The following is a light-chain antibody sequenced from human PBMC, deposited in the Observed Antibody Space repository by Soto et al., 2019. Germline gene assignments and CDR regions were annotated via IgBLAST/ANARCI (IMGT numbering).Light chain of an antibody. V-gene: IGLV2-14*01. Sequence: QSALTQPASVPGSPGQSITISCTGTSSDVGNYIFVSWYRQHPGKAPKLMIYDINNRPSGVSNRFSGSKSGNTASLTISGLQAEDEADYYCVSYTTSASYVFGTGTKVTAL. J-gene: IGLJ1*01. CDR3: VSYTTSASYV. CDR2: DIN. CDR1: SSDVGNYIF.